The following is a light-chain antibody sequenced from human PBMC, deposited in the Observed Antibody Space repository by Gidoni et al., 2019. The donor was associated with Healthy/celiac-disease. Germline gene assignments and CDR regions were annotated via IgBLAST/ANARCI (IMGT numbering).Light chain of an antibody. Sequence: EIVLTQSPATLSLSPGERATLSCRASQGVSSYLAWYQQKPGQAPRLLIYDASNRATGIPARFSGSGPGTDFTLTISSLEPEDFAVYYCQQRSNWHSITFXQXTRLEIK. CDR3: QQRSNWHSIT. V-gene: IGKV3D-11*01. CDR2: DAS. J-gene: IGKJ5*01. CDR1: QGVSSY.